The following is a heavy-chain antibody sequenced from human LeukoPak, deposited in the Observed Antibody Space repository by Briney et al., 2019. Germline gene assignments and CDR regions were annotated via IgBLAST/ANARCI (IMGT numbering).Heavy chain of an antibody. V-gene: IGHV3-21*01. CDR1: GFTFSSYS. Sequence: PGGSLRLSCAASGFTFSSYSMNWVRQAPGKGLEWVSSISSSSSYIYYADSLKGRFTISRDNAKNSLYLQMNSLRAEDTAVYYCARDGGSITGTTGPFDYWGQGTLVTVSS. CDR2: ISSSSSYI. J-gene: IGHJ4*02. CDR3: ARDGGSITGTTGPFDY. D-gene: IGHD1-7*01.